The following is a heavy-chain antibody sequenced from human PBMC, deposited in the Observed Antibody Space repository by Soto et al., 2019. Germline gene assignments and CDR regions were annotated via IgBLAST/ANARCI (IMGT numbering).Heavy chain of an antibody. CDR3: ARVPTPYDYVWGSYPSFYFDY. D-gene: IGHD3-16*02. CDR2: IIPIFGTA. CDR1: GGTFSSYA. J-gene: IGHJ4*02. V-gene: IGHV1-69*06. Sequence: WASVKVSCKASGGTFSSYAISWVRQAPGQGLEWMGGIIPIFGTANYAQKFQGRVTITADKSTSTAYMELSSLRSEDTAVYYCARVPTPYDYVWGSYPSFYFDYWGQGTLVTVSS.